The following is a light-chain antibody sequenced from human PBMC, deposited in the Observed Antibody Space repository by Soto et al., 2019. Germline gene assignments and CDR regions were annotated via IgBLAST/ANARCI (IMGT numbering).Light chain of an antibody. V-gene: IGKV4-1*01. Sequence: DIVMTQSPDSLAVSLGERATINCKSSQSVLYSSNNKNYLAWYQQKPGQPPNLLIYWASTRKSGVPDRFSGSGSGTDFTLTISSLQAEDVAVYYCQQYYSTPLTFGGGTKVEIE. CDR3: QQYYSTPLT. CDR2: WAS. J-gene: IGKJ4*01. CDR1: QSVLYSSNNKNY.